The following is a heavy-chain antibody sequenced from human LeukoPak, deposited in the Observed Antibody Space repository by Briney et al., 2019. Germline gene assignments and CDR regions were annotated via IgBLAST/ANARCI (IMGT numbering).Heavy chain of an antibody. V-gene: IGHV4-59*01. CDR1: GGSISSYY. Sequence: SETLSLTCTVSGGSISSYYWSWIRQPPGKGLEWIGYIYYSGSTNYNPSLKSRVTISVDTSKNQFSLKLSSVTAADTAVYYCASSDTGYNWFDPWGQGTLVTVSS. D-gene: IGHD5-18*01. CDR2: IYYSGST. J-gene: IGHJ5*02. CDR3: ASSDTGYNWFDP.